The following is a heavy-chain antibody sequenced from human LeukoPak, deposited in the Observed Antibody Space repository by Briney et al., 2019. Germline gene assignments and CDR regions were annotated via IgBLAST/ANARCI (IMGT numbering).Heavy chain of an antibody. J-gene: IGHJ4*02. V-gene: IGHV4-34*01. CDR3: ARSRSNGYSSGWYRGGFDY. CDR1: GGSFSGYY. Sequence: SETLSLTCAVYGGSFSGYYWSWIRQPPGKGLEWIGEINHSGSTNYNPSLKSRVTISVDTSKNQFSLKLSSVTAADTAVYYCARSRSNGYSSGWYRGGFDYWGQGTLVTVS. D-gene: IGHD6-19*01. CDR2: INHSGST.